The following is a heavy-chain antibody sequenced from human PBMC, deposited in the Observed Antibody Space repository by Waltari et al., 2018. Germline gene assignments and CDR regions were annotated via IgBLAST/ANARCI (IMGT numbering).Heavy chain of an antibody. V-gene: IGHV3-21*06. CDR1: GFDFSSFS. Sequence: EVHLVESGGGLVKPGGSLRVSCAASGFDFSSFSINWLRQTPGKGVECVSSISKSGRVTEYADSVKGRFTFSRDNANNSVYLQMNSLRVEDTAVYYCNVELAEAGNWGQGTLVTVSP. D-gene: IGHD6-13*01. CDR3: NVELAEAGN. J-gene: IGHJ4*02. CDR2: ISKSGRVT.